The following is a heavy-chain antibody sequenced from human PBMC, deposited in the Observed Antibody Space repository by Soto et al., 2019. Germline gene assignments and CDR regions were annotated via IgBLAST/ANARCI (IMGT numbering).Heavy chain of an antibody. J-gene: IGHJ4*02. Sequence: GGSLRLSCAASGFTFSSYRMHGVRQAPGKGLVWVSRINSDGSSTSYADSVKGRFTISRDNAKNTLYLQMNSLRAEDTAVYYCARALPSYSYGNNWGQGTLVPVSS. D-gene: IGHD5-18*01. CDR2: INSDGSST. V-gene: IGHV3-74*01. CDR3: ARALPSYSYGNN. CDR1: GFTFSSYR.